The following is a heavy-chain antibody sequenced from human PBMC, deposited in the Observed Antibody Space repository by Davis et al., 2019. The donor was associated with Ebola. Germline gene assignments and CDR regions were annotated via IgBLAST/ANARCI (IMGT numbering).Heavy chain of an antibody. J-gene: IGHJ6*02. CDR1: GFTFSSYW. CDR3: ARDVVYYDFWSGYYISYYGMDV. V-gene: IGHV3-7*03. Sequence: GGSLRLSCAASGFTFSSYWMSWVRQAPGKGLEWVANIKQDGSEKYYVDSVKGRFTISRDNAKNSLYLQMNSLRAEDTAVYYCARDVVYYDFWSGYYISYYGMDVWGQGTTVTVSS. D-gene: IGHD3-3*01. CDR2: IKQDGSEK.